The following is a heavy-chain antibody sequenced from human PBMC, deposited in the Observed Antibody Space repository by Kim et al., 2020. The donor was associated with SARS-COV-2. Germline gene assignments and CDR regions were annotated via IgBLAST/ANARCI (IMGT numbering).Heavy chain of an antibody. Sequence: SVKVSCKASGCTFSSYAISWVRQAPGQGLEWMGGIIPIFGTANYAQKFQGRVTITTDESTSTAYMELSSLRSEDTAVYYCARWGENSDYYDSSGHDAFDIWGQGTMVTVSS. V-gene: IGHV1-69*05. CDR2: IIPIFGTA. CDR1: GCTFSSYA. CDR3: ARWGENSDYYDSSGHDAFDI. D-gene: IGHD3-22*01. J-gene: IGHJ3*02.